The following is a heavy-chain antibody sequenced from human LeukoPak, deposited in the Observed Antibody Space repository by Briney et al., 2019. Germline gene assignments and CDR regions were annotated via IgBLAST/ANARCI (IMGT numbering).Heavy chain of an antibody. CDR2: IIPIFGTA. CDR3: ARRSYYYGSGSYFDY. Sequence: SVKVSCKASGGTFSSYAISWVRQAPGQGLEWMGGIIPIFGTANYAQKFQGRVTITADESTSTAYMELSSLRSEDTAVYYCARRSYYYGSGSYFDYWGQGTLVTVSP. J-gene: IGHJ4*02. V-gene: IGHV1-69*13. D-gene: IGHD3-10*01. CDR1: GGTFSSYA.